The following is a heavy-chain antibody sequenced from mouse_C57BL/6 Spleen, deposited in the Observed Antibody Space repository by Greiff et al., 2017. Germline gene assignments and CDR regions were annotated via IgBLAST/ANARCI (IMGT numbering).Heavy chain of an antibody. Sequence: QVQLQQSGAELARPGASVKLSCKASGYTFTSYGISWVKQRTGQGLEWIGEIYPRSGNTYYNEKFKGKATLTADKSSSTAYMELRSLTSEDAAVYFCARALEELVPVDYWGQGTTLTVSS. CDR2: IYPRSGNT. CDR1: GYTFTSYG. CDR3: ARALEELVPVDY. J-gene: IGHJ2*01. D-gene: IGHD4-1*01. V-gene: IGHV1-81*01.